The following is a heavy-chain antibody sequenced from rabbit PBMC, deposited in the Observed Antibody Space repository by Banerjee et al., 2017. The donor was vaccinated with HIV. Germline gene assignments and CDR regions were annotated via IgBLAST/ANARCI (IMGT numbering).Heavy chain of an antibody. Sequence: QEQLVESGGGLVQPEGSLTLTCTASGFSFSSSYYMCWVRQAPGKGLEWIACIDPDYGITDYASWAKGRFTISKTSSTTVTLQMTSLTAADTATYFCAANTYGYVGYVYGTMVFKLWGQGTLVTVS. CDR2: IDPDYGIT. V-gene: IGHV1S45*01. CDR1: GFSFSSSYY. CDR3: AANTYGYVGYVYGTMVFKL. J-gene: IGHJ4*01. D-gene: IGHD6-1*01.